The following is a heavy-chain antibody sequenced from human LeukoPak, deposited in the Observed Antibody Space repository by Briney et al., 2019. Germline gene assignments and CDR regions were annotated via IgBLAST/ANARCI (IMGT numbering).Heavy chain of an antibody. Sequence: GGSLRLSCTASGFTFSDYAMSWVRQAPGKGLEWVGFIRSKAYGGTTEYAASVKGRFTISRDDSKSIAYLQMNSLKTEDTAVYYCTRELLLWFGELAYYYGMDVWGQGTTVTVSS. J-gene: IGHJ6*02. CDR3: TRELLLWFGELAYYYGMDV. D-gene: IGHD3-10*01. CDR1: GFTFSDYA. V-gene: IGHV3-49*04. CDR2: IRSKAYGGTT.